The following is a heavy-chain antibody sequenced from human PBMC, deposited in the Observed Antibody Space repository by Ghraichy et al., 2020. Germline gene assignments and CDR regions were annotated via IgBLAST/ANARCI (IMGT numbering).Heavy chain of an antibody. CDR2: IYPGGST. D-gene: IGHD2-15*01. CDR1: GGPFGGYY. J-gene: IGHJ4*02. CDR3: ARGRYCGGGSCYPRPYYFDA. V-gene: IGHV4-34*01. Sequence: SQTLSLTCAAYGGPFGGYYWYLVCQSPGKGLEWIGEIYPGGSTNYNPSLESRVTISVDASRKQFSLSLFSVTAADTAIYYCARGRYCGGGSCYPRPYYFDAGGQGTLVTVSS.